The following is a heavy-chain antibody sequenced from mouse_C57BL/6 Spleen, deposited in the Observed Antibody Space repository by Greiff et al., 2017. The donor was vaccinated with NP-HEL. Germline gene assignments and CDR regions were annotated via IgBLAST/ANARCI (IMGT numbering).Heavy chain of an antibody. CDR1: GFTFSSYA. D-gene: IGHD4-1*02. CDR2: ISDGGSYT. Sequence: EVQGVESGGGLVKPGGSLKLSCAASGFTFSSYAMSWVRQTPEKRLEWVATISDGGSYTYYPDNVKGRFTISRDNAKNNLYLQMSHLKSEDTAMYYCARDDNWDSFAYWGQGTLVTVSA. V-gene: IGHV5-4*01. J-gene: IGHJ3*01. CDR3: ARDDNWDSFAY.